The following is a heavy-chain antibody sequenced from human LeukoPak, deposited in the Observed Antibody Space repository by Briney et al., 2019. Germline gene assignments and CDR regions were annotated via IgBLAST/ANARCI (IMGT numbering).Heavy chain of an antibody. CDR2: IYYSGST. CDR3: ARGGGVRSPYYFDY. J-gene: IGHJ4*02. V-gene: IGHV4-59*01. Sequence: SETLSLTCTVSGGSISSYYWSWIRQPPGKGLEWIGYIYYSGSTNYNPSLKSRVTISVDTSKNQFSLKLSSVTAADTAVYYCARGGGVRSPYYFDYWGQGTLVTVSS. CDR1: GGSISSYY. D-gene: IGHD3-10*01.